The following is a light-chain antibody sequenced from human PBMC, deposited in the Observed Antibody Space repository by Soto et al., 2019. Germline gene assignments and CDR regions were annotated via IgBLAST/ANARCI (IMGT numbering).Light chain of an antibody. CDR1: QSISNW. CDR3: QQYDNYVT. CDR2: GAS. J-gene: IGKJ1*01. V-gene: IGKV1-5*01. Sequence: DIQMTQSPSTLSAFVGDRCTITCRASQSISNWLAWYQQKPGKAPNLLIYGASNLESGVPSRFSGSGSGTEFTLTITSLQPDDFATYYCQQYDNYVTFGQGTKVDIK.